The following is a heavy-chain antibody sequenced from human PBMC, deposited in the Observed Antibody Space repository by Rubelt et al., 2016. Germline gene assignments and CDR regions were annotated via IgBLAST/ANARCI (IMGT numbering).Heavy chain of an antibody. J-gene: IGHJ3*02. D-gene: IGHD3-22*01. CDR2: IIPIFGTA. CDR1: GGTFSSYA. Sequence: QVQLVQSGAEVKKPGSSVKVSCKASGGTFSSYAISWVRQAPGQGLELMGGIIPIFGTANYAQKFQGRVTITADKSTSTAYMELSSLGSEDTAVYYCARDLVGVVITTHDAFDIWGQGTMVTVSS. V-gene: IGHV1-69*06. CDR3: ARDLVGVVITTHDAFDI.